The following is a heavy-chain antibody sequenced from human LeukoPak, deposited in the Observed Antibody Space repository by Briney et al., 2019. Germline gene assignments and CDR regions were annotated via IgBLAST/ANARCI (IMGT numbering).Heavy chain of an antibody. Sequence: GGSLRLSCAASGFTFSSCAMHWVRQAPGKGLEWVAVISYDGSNKYYADSVKGRFTISRDNSKNTLYLQMNSLRAEDTAVYYCARLSSSSIGYWGQGTLVTVSS. CDR2: ISYDGSNK. D-gene: IGHD6-6*01. CDR1: GFTFSSCA. J-gene: IGHJ4*02. CDR3: ARLSSSSIGY. V-gene: IGHV3-30-3*01.